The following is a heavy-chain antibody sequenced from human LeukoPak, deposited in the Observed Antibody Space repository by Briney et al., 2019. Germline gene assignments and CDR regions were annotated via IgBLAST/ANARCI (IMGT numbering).Heavy chain of an antibody. Sequence: GGSLRLSCAASGFTFRSYRMSWVRQAPGKGLEWVANIKEDGSEKYYVDSVKGRFTISRDSAKNSLYLQMNSLRVKDTAVYYCARDHNYGSDYWGQGTLVTVSS. J-gene: IGHJ4*02. CDR1: GFTFRSYR. CDR3: ARDHNYGSDY. CDR2: IKEDGSEK. D-gene: IGHD5-18*01. V-gene: IGHV3-7*03.